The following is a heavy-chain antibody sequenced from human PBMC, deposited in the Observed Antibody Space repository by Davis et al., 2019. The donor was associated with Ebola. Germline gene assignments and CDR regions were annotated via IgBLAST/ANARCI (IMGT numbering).Heavy chain of an antibody. CDR1: GFTFSSYS. CDR2: ISSSSSYI. CDR3: ARGATIFGALGIPAERDAFDI. V-gene: IGHV3-21*04. J-gene: IGHJ3*02. D-gene: IGHD3-3*01. Sequence: GESLKISCAASGFTFSSYSMNWVRQAPGKGLEWVSSISSSSSYIYYADSVKGRFTISRDNAKNSLYLQMNSLRAEDTALYYCARGATIFGALGIPAERDAFDIWGQGTMVTVSS.